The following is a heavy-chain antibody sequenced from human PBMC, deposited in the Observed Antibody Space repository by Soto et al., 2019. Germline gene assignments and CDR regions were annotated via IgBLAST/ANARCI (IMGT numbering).Heavy chain of an antibody. J-gene: IGHJ3*02. D-gene: IGHD6-19*01. Sequence: QVTLKESGPVLVKPTETLTLTCTDSGFSLSNARMGVSWIRQPPGKALEWLAPFFSNDEKSYSTCLKSRLTTSKYTSKRLAVCTMSRMNPAYTATFCCARIAVHYSSCWYAQRGSYAFDIWGQGAMVTVSS. CDR1: GFSLSNARMG. CDR2: FFSNDEK. CDR3: ARIAVHYSSCWYAQRGSYAFDI. V-gene: IGHV2-26*01.